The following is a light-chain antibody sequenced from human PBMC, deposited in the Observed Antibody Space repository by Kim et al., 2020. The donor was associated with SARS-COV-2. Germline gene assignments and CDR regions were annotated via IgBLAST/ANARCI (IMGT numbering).Light chain of an antibody. V-gene: IGKV3-20*01. Sequence: SPGDSATLSCRASHSLSAPFLAWYQHKPGQSPRLLIYGSSTRATGIPDRFSGSASGTDFTLTISRLEPEDFAVYYCHQYGTSPYTFGQGTKLEI. CDR2: GSS. CDR3: HQYGTSPYT. J-gene: IGKJ2*01. CDR1: HSLSAPF.